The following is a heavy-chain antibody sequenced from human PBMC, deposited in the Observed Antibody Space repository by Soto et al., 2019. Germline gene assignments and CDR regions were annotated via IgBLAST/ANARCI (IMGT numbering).Heavy chain of an antibody. CDR3: AKHPVSYDFWSGYFTY. CDR1: GFTFSSYG. D-gene: IGHD3-3*01. V-gene: IGHV3-30*18. Sequence: QVQLVESGGGVVQPGRSLRLSCAASGFTFSSYGMNWVRQAPGKGLEWVAVISYDVSNKYYADSLKGRFTISRDKSKNTLYLQMNSLRAEDTAVYYCAKHPVSYDFWSGYFTYWGQGTLVTVSS. J-gene: IGHJ4*02. CDR2: ISYDVSNK.